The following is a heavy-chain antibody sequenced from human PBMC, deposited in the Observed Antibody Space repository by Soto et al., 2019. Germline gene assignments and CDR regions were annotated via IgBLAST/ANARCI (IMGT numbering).Heavy chain of an antibody. V-gene: IGHV3-30*18. J-gene: IGHJ4*02. CDR3: AKASEDSSGYRWYFDY. Sequence: QVQLVESGGGVVQPGRSQRLSCAASGFTFSSYGMRWVRQAPGRGLEWVAVISYDGSNKYYADSVKGRFTISRDNPKNTLYLQMNSLRAEDTAVSYCAKASEDSSGYRWYFDYWGQGTLVTVSS. CDR1: GFTFSSYG. CDR2: ISYDGSNK. D-gene: IGHD3-22*01.